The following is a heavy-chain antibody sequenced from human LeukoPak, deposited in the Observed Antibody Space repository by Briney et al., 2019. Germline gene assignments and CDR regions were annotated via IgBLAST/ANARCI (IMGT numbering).Heavy chain of an antibody. D-gene: IGHD6-6*01. Sequence: GGSLRLSCAASGFTFTSYTMNWVRQAPGKGLEWVSYISSSGGAIYYADSVKGRFTISRDNGKNSLYLQMNSLRAEDTAVYYCAREYSSSSGRAFDIWGQGTMVTVSP. J-gene: IGHJ3*02. CDR1: GFTFTSYT. CDR2: ISSSGGAI. V-gene: IGHV3-48*01. CDR3: AREYSSSSGRAFDI.